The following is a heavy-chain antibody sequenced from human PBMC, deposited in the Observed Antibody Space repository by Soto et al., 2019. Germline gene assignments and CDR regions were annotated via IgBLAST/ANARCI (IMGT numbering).Heavy chain of an antibody. D-gene: IGHD5-18*01. CDR1: GGSFSGYY. Sequence: PSETLSLTCAVYGGSFSGYYWTWIRQPPGTGLEWIGEINHSGSTNYNPSLKSRVTISVDTSKNQFSLKLSSVTAADTAVYYCARHSGYSYGRTFFDYWGQGTLVTVSS. CDR2: INHSGST. V-gene: IGHV4-34*01. CDR3: ARHSGYSYGRTFFDY. J-gene: IGHJ4*02.